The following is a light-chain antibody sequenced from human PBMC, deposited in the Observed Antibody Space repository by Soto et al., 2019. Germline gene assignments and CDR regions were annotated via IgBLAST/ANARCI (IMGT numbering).Light chain of an antibody. CDR3: SSYTSSNTLV. J-gene: IGLJ2*01. V-gene: IGLV2-14*01. CDR1: SSDIGGYNY. CDR2: EVI. Sequence: QSALTQPASVSGSPGQSITISCTGTSSDIGGYNYVSWYQQYLDKAPKLIIYEVINRPSGASNRFSGSKSGNTASLTISGLQAEDEGDYYCSSYTSSNTLVFGGGTKLTVL.